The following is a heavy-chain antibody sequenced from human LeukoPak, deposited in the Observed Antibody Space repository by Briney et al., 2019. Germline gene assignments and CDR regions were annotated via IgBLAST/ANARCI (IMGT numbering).Heavy chain of an antibody. J-gene: IGHJ4*02. CDR3: ASRYDFWSGYYADY. CDR2: ISGSGGST. CDR1: GFTFSSYA. D-gene: IGHD3-3*01. Sequence: GGSLRLSCAASGFTFSSYAMSWVRQAPGKGLEWVSAISGSGGSTYYADSVKGRFTISRDNSKNTLYLQMNSLRAEDTAVYYCASRYDFWSGYYADYWGQGTLSPCPQ. V-gene: IGHV3-23*01.